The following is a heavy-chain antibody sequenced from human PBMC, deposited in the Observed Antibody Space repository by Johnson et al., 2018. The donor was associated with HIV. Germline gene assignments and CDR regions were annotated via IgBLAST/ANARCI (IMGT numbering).Heavy chain of an antibody. D-gene: IGHD6-19*01. CDR1: GFRFSDYY. CDR3: AKVYSSGWFFDI. CDR2: ISSSGSTI. Sequence: QVQLVESGGGLVKPRGSLRLSCAGSGFRFSDYYMSWIRQAPGKGLEWVSYISSSGSTIYYADFVKGRFTISRDNAKKSLYLQMNSLRAEDTALYYCAKVYSSGWFFDIWGRGTMVTVSS. J-gene: IGHJ3*02. V-gene: IGHV3-11*04.